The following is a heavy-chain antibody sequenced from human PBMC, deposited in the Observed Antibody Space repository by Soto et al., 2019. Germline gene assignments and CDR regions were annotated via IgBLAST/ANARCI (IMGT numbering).Heavy chain of an antibody. CDR1: GGSVSSTSHY. Sequence: QVQLQESGPGLVKPSETLSLTCTVSGGSVSSTSHYWSWIRQPPGKGLEWIGYIYYTGSTNYNPSLKSRLTISVDTSKNQFSLKLSSVTAADTAVYYCARLYYDGRGCGLDYWGQGTLVTVSS. J-gene: IGHJ4*02. CDR2: IYYTGST. D-gene: IGHD3-22*01. CDR3: ARLYYDGRGCGLDY. V-gene: IGHV4-61*01.